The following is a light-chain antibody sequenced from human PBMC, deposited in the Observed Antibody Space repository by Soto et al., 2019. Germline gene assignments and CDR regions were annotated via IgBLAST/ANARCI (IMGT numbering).Light chain of an antibody. V-gene: IGKV1-39*01. Sequence: DIQMTQSPSSRAAGVGDRVNITCRASQSISSYLNWYQQKPGKAPKLLLYAASSLQSEVPSRFSGSGSGTDFTLTITSLQPEDFATYYCQQSYGTPITFGQGTRLEIK. J-gene: IGKJ5*01. CDR3: QQSYGTPIT. CDR1: QSISSY. CDR2: AAS.